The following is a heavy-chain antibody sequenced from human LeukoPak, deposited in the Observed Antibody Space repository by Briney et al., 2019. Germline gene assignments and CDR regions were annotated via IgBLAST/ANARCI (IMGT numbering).Heavy chain of an antibody. CDR1: GYTFTSYG. J-gene: IGHJ4*02. D-gene: IGHD3-16*01. Sequence: GASVKVSCKASGYTFTSYGISWVRQAPGQGLEWMGWISAYNGNTNYAQKFQGRVTMTEDTSTDTAYMELSSLRSEDTAVYYCATYTDAYWGQGTLVTVSS. CDR2: ISAYNGNT. CDR3: ATYTDAY. V-gene: IGHV1-18*01.